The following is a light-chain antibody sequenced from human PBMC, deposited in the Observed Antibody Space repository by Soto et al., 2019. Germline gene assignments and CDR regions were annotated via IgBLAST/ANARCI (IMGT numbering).Light chain of an antibody. J-gene: IGLJ2*01. V-gene: IGLV2-8*01. CDR1: SSDVVGYNY. Sequence: QSVLTQPPSASGSPRQSVTISCTGTSSDVVGYNYVSWYQQHPGKAPKLMIYEVSKRPSGVPDRFSGSKSGNTASLTGSGLQGEDEADYYRSSYAGSNRHVVFGGGTKLTVL. CDR2: EVS. CDR3: SSYAGSNRHVV.